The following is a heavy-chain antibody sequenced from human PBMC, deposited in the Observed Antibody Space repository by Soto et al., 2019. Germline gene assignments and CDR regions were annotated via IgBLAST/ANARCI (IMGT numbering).Heavy chain of an antibody. D-gene: IGHD2-15*01. J-gene: IGHJ4*02. V-gene: IGHV1-69*12. CDR1: GGTFSSDS. CDR3: ARSGGLDRDFNY. CDR2: IIPMFDTP. Sequence: QVPLVQSGAEVKKPGSSVTVSCKASGGTFSSDSFSWVRQAPGPGLECMGGIIPMFDTPIYAQKFKDRITITADESTSTAYMQLSSLRSGDTAVYYCARSGGLDRDFNYWGQGSLVTVSS.